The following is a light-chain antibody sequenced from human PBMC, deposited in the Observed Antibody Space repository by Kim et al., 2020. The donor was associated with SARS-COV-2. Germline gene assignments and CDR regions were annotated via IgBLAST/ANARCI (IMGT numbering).Light chain of an antibody. CDR2: QDS. V-gene: IGLV3-1*01. CDR3: QAWDSSTYV. Sequence: YELTQPPSVSVSPGQTASITCSGDKLGDKYACWYQQKPGQSPVLVIYQDSKRPSGIPERFSGSNSGNTATLTISGTQAMDEADYYCQAWDSSTYVFGTGTKVTFL. J-gene: IGLJ1*01. CDR1: KLGDKY.